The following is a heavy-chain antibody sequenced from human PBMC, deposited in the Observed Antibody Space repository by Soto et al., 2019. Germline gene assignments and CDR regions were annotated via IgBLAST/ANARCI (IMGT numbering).Heavy chain of an antibody. CDR3: VRSGTRAGRFSDY. CDR2: IYPSDSDT. J-gene: IGHJ4*02. D-gene: IGHD1-1*01. Sequence: GESLKISCEASGYTFTSYWIGSVRQIPGEGLEWMAVIYPSDSDTRYSPSFRGQVNISADKSVTTAYLQCSSLKASDTAMYYCVRSGTRAGRFSDYWGQGTLVTVSS. CDR1: GYTFTSYW. V-gene: IGHV5-51*01.